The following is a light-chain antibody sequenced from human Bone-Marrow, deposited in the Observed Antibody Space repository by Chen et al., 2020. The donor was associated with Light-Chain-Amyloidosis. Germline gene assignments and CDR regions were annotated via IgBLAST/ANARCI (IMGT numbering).Light chain of an antibody. CDR3: QSADSSGTYEVI. J-gene: IGLJ2*01. CDR2: RDT. CDR1: DLPTKY. V-gene: IGLV3-25*03. Sequence: SYELPQPPSVSVSPGQTARITCSGDDLPTKYAYWYQQKPGQAPVLVRYRDTERPSGISERFSGSSSGTTAPLTISGVQAEDEADYHCQSADSSGTYEVIFGGGTKLTVL.